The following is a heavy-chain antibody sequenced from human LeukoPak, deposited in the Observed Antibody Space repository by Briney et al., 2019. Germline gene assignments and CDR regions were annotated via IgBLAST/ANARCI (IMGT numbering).Heavy chain of an antibody. D-gene: IGHD1/OR15-1a*01. V-gene: IGHV3-21*01. J-gene: IGHJ4*02. CDR3: AKDSPSRTATTEVPVDY. CDR1: GFMFSDYT. Sequence: KPGGSLRLSCAASGFMFSDYTMNWVRQAPGKGLEWVSSISSSSSYIYFANSVRGRFAISRDNAKNSLYLQMNSLRAEDTAVYYCAKDSPSRTATTEVPVDYWGQGTLVTVSS. CDR2: ISSSSSYI.